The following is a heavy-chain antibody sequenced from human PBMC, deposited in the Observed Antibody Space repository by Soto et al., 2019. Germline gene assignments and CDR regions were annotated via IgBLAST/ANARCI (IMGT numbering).Heavy chain of an antibody. CDR1: GYSFTSYD. J-gene: IGHJ6*02. Sequence: QVQLVQSGAEVKKPGASVKVSCKASGYSFTSYDINWVRQATGQGLEWMGWMNPNSGNTGYAQKFQGRVTMTRSTSISTAYMELSSLRSEDTAVYYCARFARDSSSWYDYYGMDVWGQGTTVTVSS. CDR3: ARFARDSSSWYDYYGMDV. D-gene: IGHD6-13*01. V-gene: IGHV1-8*01. CDR2: MNPNSGNT.